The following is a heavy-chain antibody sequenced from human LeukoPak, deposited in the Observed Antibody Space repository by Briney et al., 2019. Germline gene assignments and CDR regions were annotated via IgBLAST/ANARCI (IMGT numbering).Heavy chain of an antibody. J-gene: IGHJ4*02. CDR3: ARDLAVAGSRRLDY. CDR1: GFTFSSYA. D-gene: IGHD6-19*01. Sequence: PGGSLRLSCAASGFTFSSYAMHWVRQAPGKGLEWVAVISYDGSNKYYADSVKGRFTISRDNSKNTLYLQMNSLRAEDTAVYYCARDLAVAGSRRLDYWGQGTLVTVSS. CDR2: ISYDGSNK. V-gene: IGHV3-30*04.